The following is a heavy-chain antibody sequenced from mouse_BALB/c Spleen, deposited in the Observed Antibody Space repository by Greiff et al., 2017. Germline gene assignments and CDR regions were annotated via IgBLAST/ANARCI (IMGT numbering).Heavy chain of an antibody. V-gene: IGHV1-80*01. J-gene: IGHJ2*01. CDR2: IYPGDGDT. CDR3: ARDGGNYFDY. CDR1: GYAFSSYW. Sequence: VQLQQSGAELVRPGSSVKISCKASGYAFSSYWMNWVKQRPGQGLEWIGQIYPGDGDTNYNGQFKGKATLTADKSSSTAYMQLSSLTSEDSAVYFCARDGGNYFDYWGQGTTLTVSS.